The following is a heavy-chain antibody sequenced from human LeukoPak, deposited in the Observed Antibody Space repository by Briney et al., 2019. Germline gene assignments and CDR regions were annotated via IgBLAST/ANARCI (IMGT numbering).Heavy chain of an antibody. Sequence: ASVKVSCKASGYTFTSYGISWVRQAPGQGLEWMGWISAYNGNTNYAQKLQGRVTMTTDTSTSTAYMELRSLRSDDTAVYYCASPEGIVGARDGFNIWGQGTMVTVSS. D-gene: IGHD1-26*01. V-gene: IGHV1-18*01. J-gene: IGHJ3*02. CDR2: ISAYNGNT. CDR3: ASPEGIVGARDGFNI. CDR1: GYTFTSYG.